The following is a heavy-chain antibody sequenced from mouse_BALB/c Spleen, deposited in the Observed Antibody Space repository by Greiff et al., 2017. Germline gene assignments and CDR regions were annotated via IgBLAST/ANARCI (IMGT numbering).Heavy chain of an antibody. V-gene: IGHV7-3*02. Sequence: EVKLVESGGGLVQPGGSLRLSCATSGFTFTDYYMSWVRQPPGKALEWLGFIRNKANGYTTEYSASVKGRFTISRDNSQSILYLQMNTLRAEDSATYYCARGGYGFAYWGQGTLVTVSA. CDR2: IRNKANGYTT. CDR3: ARGGYGFAY. D-gene: IGHD1-1*01. J-gene: IGHJ3*01. CDR1: GFTFTDYY.